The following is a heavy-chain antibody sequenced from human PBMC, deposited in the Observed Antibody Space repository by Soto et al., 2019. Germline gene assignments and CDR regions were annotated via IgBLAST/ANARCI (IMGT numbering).Heavy chain of an antibody. J-gene: IGHJ6*02. V-gene: IGHV1-8*01. D-gene: IGHD3-3*01. CDR3: ARDNYDFWSGYRQNYGMDV. CDR2: MNPRSGNT. Sequence: GASVKVSCKASGYTFTSWDVYWVRQAAGQGLEWMGYMNPRSGNTGYEQKFQGRVTMTRDTSISTAYMELSRLRSDDTAVYYCARDNYDFWSGYRQNYGMDVWGQGTTVTVSS. CDR1: GYTFTSWD.